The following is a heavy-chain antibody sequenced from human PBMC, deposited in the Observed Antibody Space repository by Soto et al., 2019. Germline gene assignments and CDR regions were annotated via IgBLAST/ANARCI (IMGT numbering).Heavy chain of an antibody. CDR3: ARGAQWEIPQVDYFDY. Sequence: SVKVSCKASGGTFSSYAISWVRQAPGQGLEWMGGIIPIFGTANYAQKFQGRVTITADESTSTAYMELSSLRSEETAVYYCARGAQWEIPQVDYFDYWGQGTLVTVSS. CDR1: GGTFSSYA. J-gene: IGHJ4*02. D-gene: IGHD1-26*01. CDR2: IIPIFGTA. V-gene: IGHV1-69*13.